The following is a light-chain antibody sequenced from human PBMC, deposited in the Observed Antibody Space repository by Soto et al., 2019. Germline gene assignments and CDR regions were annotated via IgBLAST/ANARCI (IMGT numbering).Light chain of an antibody. CDR1: SSDVGSYNY. Sequence: QSVLTQPASVSGSPGQSITISCTGTSSDVGSYNYVSWYQQYPGKVPKLMIYEVSTRPSGVSSCFSGSKSGNTASLTISGLQAEDEADYYCSSYSSSSTVFGTGTKLTVL. J-gene: IGLJ1*01. V-gene: IGLV2-14*01. CDR3: SSYSSSSTV. CDR2: EVS.